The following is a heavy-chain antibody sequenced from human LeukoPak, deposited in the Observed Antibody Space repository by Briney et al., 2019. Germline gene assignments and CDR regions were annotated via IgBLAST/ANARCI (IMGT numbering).Heavy chain of an antibody. Sequence: GGSLRLSCAASGFAFSSYAMTWVRQAPGKGQEWVSSIRGSGGSTYYADSVKGRLTVSRDNSKSMVYLQMSSLRAEETAVYYCARLGVTYSFDYWGQGALVTVSS. D-gene: IGHD2-21*02. CDR1: GFAFSSYA. CDR2: IRGSGGST. J-gene: IGHJ4*02. V-gene: IGHV3-23*01. CDR3: ARLGVTYSFDY.